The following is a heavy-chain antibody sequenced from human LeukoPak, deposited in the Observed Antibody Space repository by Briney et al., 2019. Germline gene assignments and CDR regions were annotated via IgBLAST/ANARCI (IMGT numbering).Heavy chain of an antibody. CDR3: ARAGYDFWSGYYTNNWFDP. J-gene: IGHJ5*02. V-gene: IGHV4-30-4*08. D-gene: IGHD3-3*01. Sequence: SETLSLTCTVSGGSISSGDYYWSWIRQPPGKGLEWIGYIYYSGSTYYNPSLKSRVTISVDTSKNQFSLKLSSVTAADTAVYYCARAGYDFWSGYYTNNWFDPWGQGTLVTVSS. CDR2: IYYSGST. CDR1: GGSISSGDYY.